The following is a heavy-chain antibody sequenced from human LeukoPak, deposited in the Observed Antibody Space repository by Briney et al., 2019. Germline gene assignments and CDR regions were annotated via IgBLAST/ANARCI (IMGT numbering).Heavy chain of an antibody. CDR3: AKDYGNYYYDSSGYITPDY. CDR1: GFTFSSYG. CDR2: ISYDGSNK. J-gene: IGHJ4*02. Sequence: GGSLRLSCAASGFTFSSYGMHWVRQAPGKGLEWVAVISYDGSNKYYADSVKGRFTISRDNSKNTLYLQMNSLRAEDTAVYYCAKDYGNYYYDSSGYITPDYWGQGTLVTVSS. D-gene: IGHD3-22*01. V-gene: IGHV3-30*18.